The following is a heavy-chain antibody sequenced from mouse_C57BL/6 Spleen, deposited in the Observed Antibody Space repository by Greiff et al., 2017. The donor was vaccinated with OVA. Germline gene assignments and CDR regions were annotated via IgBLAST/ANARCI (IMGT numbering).Heavy chain of an antibody. CDR2: IDPSDSYT. Sequence: VQLQQSGAELVMPGASVKLSCKASGYTFTSYWMHWVKQRPGQGLEWIGEIDPSDSYTNYNQKFKGKSTLTVDKSSSTAYMQLSSLTSEDSAVYYCARSGYYGSSDDWGKGTTRTVSS. CDR3: ARSGYYGSSDD. J-gene: IGHJ2*01. V-gene: IGHV1-69*01. CDR1: GYTFTSYW. D-gene: IGHD1-1*01.